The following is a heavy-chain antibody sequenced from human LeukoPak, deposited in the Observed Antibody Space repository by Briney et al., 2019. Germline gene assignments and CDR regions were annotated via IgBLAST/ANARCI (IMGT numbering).Heavy chain of an antibody. J-gene: IGHJ4*02. CDR2: IGSSGVNT. V-gene: IGHV3-23*01. D-gene: IGHD5-24*01. CDR3: AKRDGYNLRYFDN. CDR1: GFTLSNYA. Sequence: GGSLRLPCAASGFTLSNYAMSWVRQAPGKGLEWVSAIGSSGVNTYYADSVKGRFTISRDSSKNTLYLQMNSLRAEDTAVYFCAKRDGYNLRYFDNWGQGTLVTVSS.